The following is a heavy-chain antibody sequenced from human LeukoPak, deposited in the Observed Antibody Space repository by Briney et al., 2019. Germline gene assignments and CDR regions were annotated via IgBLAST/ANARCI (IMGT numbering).Heavy chain of an antibody. CDR1: GGSISSGDRY. J-gene: IGHJ4*02. CDR3: ARDSYSYGYGGFDY. D-gene: IGHD5-18*01. V-gene: IGHV4-30-4*01. Sequence: SETLSLTCTVSGGSISSGDRYWSWIRQSPGKGLEWTGYIYSTGNTYYTPSLKSRVIISVDTSKNQFSLELNSVTAADTAVYYCARDSYSYGYGGFDYWGQGILVTVSS. CDR2: IYSTGNT.